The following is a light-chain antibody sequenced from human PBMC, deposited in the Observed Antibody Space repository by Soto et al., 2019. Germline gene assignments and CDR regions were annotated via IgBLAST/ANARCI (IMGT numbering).Light chain of an antibody. Sequence: QSVLTQPPSVSAAPGQKVTISCSGSSSNIGNNYVSWYQQLPGTAPKLLIYGNTNRPSGVPGRFSGSKSGTSASLVISGLQAEDEADYYCQSYENSRTGFYVFGTGTKV. CDR3: QSYENSRTGFYV. V-gene: IGLV1-40*01. CDR1: SSNIGNNY. CDR2: GNT. J-gene: IGLJ1*01.